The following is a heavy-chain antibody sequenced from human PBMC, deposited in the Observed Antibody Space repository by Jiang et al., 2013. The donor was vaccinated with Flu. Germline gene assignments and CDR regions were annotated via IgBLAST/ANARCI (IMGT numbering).Heavy chain of an antibody. J-gene: IGHJ5*02. CDR1: GGSISISSYY. CDR3: AAGMRYCSSTSCYSGSWFDP. Sequence: SLTCTVSGGSISISSYYWGWIRQPPGKGLEWIGSIYYSGSTYYNPSLKSRVTISVDTSKNQFSLKLSSVTAADTAVYYCAAGMRYCSSTSCYSGSWFDPWGQGTLVTVSS. V-gene: IGHV4-39*01. CDR2: IYYSGST. D-gene: IGHD2-2*01.